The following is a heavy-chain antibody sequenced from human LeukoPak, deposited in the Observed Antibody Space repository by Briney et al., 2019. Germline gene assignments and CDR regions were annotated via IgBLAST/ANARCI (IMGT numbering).Heavy chain of an antibody. CDR3: ARHGGIIIGSPDV. J-gene: IGHJ6*02. CDR1: GYSFTSSW. CDR2: INPGDSDT. Sequence: GESLKISCQASGYSFTSSWIGWARQMPGKGLEWMAIINPGDSDTRYSPSFQGQVTISADKSISTAYLQWSSLKASDTALYFCARHGGIIIGSPDVWGQGTAVTVTS. V-gene: IGHV5-51*01. D-gene: IGHD2/OR15-2a*01.